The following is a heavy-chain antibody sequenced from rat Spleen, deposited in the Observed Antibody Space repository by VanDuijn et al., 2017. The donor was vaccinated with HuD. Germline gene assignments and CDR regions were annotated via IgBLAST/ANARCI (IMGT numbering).Heavy chain of an antibody. CDR2: ITHTDGST. V-gene: IGHV5-31*01. Sequence: EVQLVESGGGLVQPGGSLKLSCVASGFTFNNYWMTWIRQAPGKGLEWIASITHTDGSTYYPDSVEGRFTVSRDNAKSTLYLQMDSLRSEDTATYDCTRENWRTDYWGQGVMVTVSS. CDR1: GFTFNNYW. CDR3: TRENWRTDY. J-gene: IGHJ2*01. D-gene: IGHD4-2*01.